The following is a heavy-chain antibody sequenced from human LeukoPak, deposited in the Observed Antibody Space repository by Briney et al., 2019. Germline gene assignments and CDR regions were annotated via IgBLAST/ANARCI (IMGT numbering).Heavy chain of an antibody. V-gene: IGHV4-38-2*02. CDR2: IYHSGST. J-gene: IGHJ5*02. CDR1: GYSISSGYY. Sequence: SETLSLTCTVSGYSISSGYYWGWIRQPPGKGLEWIGSIYHSGSTYYNPSLKSRVTISVDTSKNQFSLKLSSVTAADTAVYYCARDRPHGGARIAVDVGFDPWGQGTLVTVSS. D-gene: IGHD6-19*01. CDR3: ARDRPHGGARIAVDVGFDP.